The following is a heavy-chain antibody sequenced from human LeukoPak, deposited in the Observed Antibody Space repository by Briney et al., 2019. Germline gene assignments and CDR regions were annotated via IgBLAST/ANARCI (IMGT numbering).Heavy chain of an antibody. V-gene: IGHV3-21*01. J-gene: IGHJ6*02. CDR1: GFTFSSYS. D-gene: IGHD6-25*01. CDR2: ISSRSNYI. CDR3: ARIVAAAPYGMDV. Sequence: PGGSLRLSCVASGFTFSSYSMNWVRQAPGKGLEWVSAISSRSNYIYYADSVKGRFTFSRDNAKNSLYVQMSSLRAEDTAVYYCARIVAAAPYGMDVWGQGTTVTVSS.